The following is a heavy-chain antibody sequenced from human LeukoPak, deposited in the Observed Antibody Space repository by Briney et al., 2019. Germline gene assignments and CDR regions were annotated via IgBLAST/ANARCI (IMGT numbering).Heavy chain of an antibody. CDR1: GGSISSGGYY. CDR3: ARAVSGSRTRDNWFDP. D-gene: IGHD2-2*01. V-gene: IGHV4-31*03. J-gene: IGHJ5*02. Sequence: SETLSLTCTVSGGSISSGGYYWSWIRQHPGKGLEWIGYIYYSGSTYYNPSLKSRVTISVDTSKNQFSLKLSSVTAADTAVYYCARAVSGSRTRDNWFDPWRQGTLVTVST. CDR2: IYYSGST.